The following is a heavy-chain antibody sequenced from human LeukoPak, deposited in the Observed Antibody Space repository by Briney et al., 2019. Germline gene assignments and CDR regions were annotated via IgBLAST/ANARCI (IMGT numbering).Heavy chain of an antibody. CDR3: AKGQQQLVGDYYYMDV. J-gene: IGHJ6*03. Sequence: PGGSLRLSCAASGFTFDDYGMSWVRQAPGKGLEWVSGISWNSGSIGYADSVKGRFTISRDNAKKSLYLQMNSLRAEDTALYYCAKGQQQLVGDYYYMDVWGKGTTVTISS. D-gene: IGHD6-13*01. CDR1: GFTFDDYG. V-gene: IGHV3-9*01. CDR2: ISWNSGSI.